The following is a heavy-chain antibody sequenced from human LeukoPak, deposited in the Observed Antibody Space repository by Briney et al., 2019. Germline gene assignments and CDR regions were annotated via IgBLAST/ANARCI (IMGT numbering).Heavy chain of an antibody. Sequence: GGSLRLSCAASGFTFSSYEMNWVRQAPGKGLEWVSYISSSGSTIYYADSVKGRFTISRDNSKNTLYLQMNSLRAEDTAVYYCARGLFDWAFDIWGQGTMVTVSS. J-gene: IGHJ3*02. D-gene: IGHD3-9*01. CDR2: ISSSGSTI. CDR3: ARGLFDWAFDI. V-gene: IGHV3-48*03. CDR1: GFTFSSYE.